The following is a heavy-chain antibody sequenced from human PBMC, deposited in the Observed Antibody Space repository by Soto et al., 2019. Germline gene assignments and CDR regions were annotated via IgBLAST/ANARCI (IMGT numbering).Heavy chain of an antibody. CDR2: IACDGDNE. V-gene: IGHV3-30*03. CDR3: PMITIFGVRTIPEYFQH. J-gene: IGHJ1*01. Sequence: PGVSLRLSCAASGFIFSKYGMHWVRQAPGKGLEWVAAIACDGDNEYYADSVKGRCTIARDKSKDTRYLQKNSLRDEYTAGYYWPMITIFGVRTIPEYFQHWGEGTLVTVCS. CDR1: GFIFSKYG. D-gene: IGHD3-3*01.